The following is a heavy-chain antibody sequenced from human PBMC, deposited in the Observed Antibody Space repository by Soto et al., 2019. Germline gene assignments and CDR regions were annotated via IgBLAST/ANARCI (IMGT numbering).Heavy chain of an antibody. J-gene: IGHJ4*02. CDR2: ISHSGST. V-gene: IGHV4-34*01. Sequence: WTWIRQTPGKGLEWIGEISHSGSTNYNPSLMSRVTMSADTSKKQFSLRLSSVTAADTALYFCARGYESSRRYLPLRDYWGQGTLVTVDS. CDR3: ARGYESSRRYLPLRDY. D-gene: IGHD3-22*01.